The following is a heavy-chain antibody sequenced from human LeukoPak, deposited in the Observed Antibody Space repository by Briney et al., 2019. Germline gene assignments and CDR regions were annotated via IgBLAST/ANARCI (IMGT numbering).Heavy chain of an antibody. CDR2: ISGSGGST. CDR1: GFTFSSYW. J-gene: IGHJ4*02. Sequence: GGSLRLSCAASGFTFSSYWMSWVRQAPGKGLEWVSAISGSGGSTYYADSVKGRFTISRDNSKNTLYLQMNSLRAEDTAVYYCARDRMTGWFFDYWGQGTLVTVSS. CDR3: ARDRMTGWFFDY. V-gene: IGHV3-23*01. D-gene: IGHD3-9*01.